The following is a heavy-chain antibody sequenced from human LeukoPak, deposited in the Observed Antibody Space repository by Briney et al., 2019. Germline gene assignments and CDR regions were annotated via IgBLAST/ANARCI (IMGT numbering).Heavy chain of an antibody. D-gene: IGHD3-22*01. Sequence: SETLSLTCSVSDDSITMYYWTWIRQPPGKGLEWIGYVDHTGSTTFNPSLNGRVSISRDTSKNLFSLRLRSVTAADTAVYFCARGRVSSSTYYSTYYYYFYMDVWGKGTTVTVSS. J-gene: IGHJ6*03. CDR3: ARGRVSSSTYYSTYYYYFYMDV. CDR1: DDSITMYY. CDR2: VDHTGST. V-gene: IGHV4-59*01.